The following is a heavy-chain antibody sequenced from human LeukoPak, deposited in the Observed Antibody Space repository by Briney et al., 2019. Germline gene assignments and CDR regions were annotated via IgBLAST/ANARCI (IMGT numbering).Heavy chain of an antibody. V-gene: IGHV3-23*01. Sequence: GGSLRLSCAASGFTFSSYAMSWVRQAPGKGLEWVSAISGSGGSTYYADSVKGRFTISRDNSKSTLYLQMNSLRAEDTAVYYCAKNSGPRTNGDSYDIWGQGTMVTVSS. CDR3: AKNSGPRTNGDSYDI. J-gene: IGHJ3*02. CDR2: ISGSGGST. D-gene: IGHD7-27*01. CDR1: GFTFSSYA.